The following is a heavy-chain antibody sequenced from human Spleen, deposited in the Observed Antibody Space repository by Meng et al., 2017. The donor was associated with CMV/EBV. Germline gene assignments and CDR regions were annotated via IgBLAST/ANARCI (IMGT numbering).Heavy chain of an antibody. Sequence: SGYTFTGSYMNWVRQAPGQGLEWMGWVNANSGAKDYAQKFQGRVTMTRDTSISTAYMELSRLRSDDTAVYYCARGYCSGASCYIDDWGQGTLVTVSS. CDR3: ARGYCSGASCYIDD. CDR2: VNANSGAK. CDR1: GYTFTGSY. D-gene: IGHD2-2*02. V-gene: IGHV1-2*02. J-gene: IGHJ4*02.